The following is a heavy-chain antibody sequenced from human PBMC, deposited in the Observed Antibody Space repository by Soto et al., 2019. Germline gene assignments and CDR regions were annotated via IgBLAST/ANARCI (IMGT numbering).Heavy chain of an antibody. Sequence: PGGSLRLSCAASGFTFNTYSMNWVRQAPGKGLEWVSSISSGSSYIYYADSVRGRFTVSRDNAKNSLWLQMTSLRAEDTAVYYCAREFRWNDVDLDYWGQGAPVTVSS. CDR3: AREFRWNDVDLDY. D-gene: IGHD1-1*01. J-gene: IGHJ4*02. V-gene: IGHV3-21*01. CDR2: ISSGSSYI. CDR1: GFTFNTYS.